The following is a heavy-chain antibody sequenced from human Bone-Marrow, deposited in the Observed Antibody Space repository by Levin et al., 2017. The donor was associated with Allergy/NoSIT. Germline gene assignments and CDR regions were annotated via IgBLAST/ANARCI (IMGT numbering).Heavy chain of an antibody. CDR1: GDSISRYY. CDR3: ARDAQTSPTMNYGMDV. CDR2: IYYSGST. J-gene: IGHJ6*02. Sequence: PSETLSLTCTVSGDSISRYYWSWIRQPPGKGLEWIGYIYYSGSTNYNPSLKSRVTISVDTSKNQFSLDLNFVTAADTAVYYCARDAQTSPTMNYGMDVWGQGTTVTVSS. V-gene: IGHV4-59*01. D-gene: IGHD3-22*01.